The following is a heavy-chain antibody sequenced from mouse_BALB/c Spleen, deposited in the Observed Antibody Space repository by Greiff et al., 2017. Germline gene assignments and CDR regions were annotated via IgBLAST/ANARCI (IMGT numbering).Heavy chain of an antibody. CDR2: ISDGGSYT. CDR3: AIYYGSSSHWYFDV. D-gene: IGHD1-1*01. V-gene: IGHV5-4*02. J-gene: IGHJ1*01. Sequence: EVQGVESGGGLVKPGGSLKLSCAASGFTFSDYYMYWVRQTPEKRLEWVATISDGGSYTYYPDSVKGRFTISRDNAKNNLYLQMSSLKSEDTAMYYCAIYYGSSSHWYFDVWGAGTTVTVSS. CDR1: GFTFSDYY.